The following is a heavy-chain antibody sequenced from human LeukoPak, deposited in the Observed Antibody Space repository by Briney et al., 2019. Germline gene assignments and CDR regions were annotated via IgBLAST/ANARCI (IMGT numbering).Heavy chain of an antibody. Sequence: GGSLRLSCAASGFTFSSYAMSWVRQAPGKGLEWVSAISGSGGSTYYADSVKGRFTVSRDNSKNTLYLQMKSLRAEDTAVYYCARSMVRGVIIERLFDYWGQGTLVTVSS. D-gene: IGHD3-10*01. V-gene: IGHV3-23*01. J-gene: IGHJ4*02. CDR1: GFTFSSYA. CDR2: ISGSGGST. CDR3: ARSMVRGVIIERLFDY.